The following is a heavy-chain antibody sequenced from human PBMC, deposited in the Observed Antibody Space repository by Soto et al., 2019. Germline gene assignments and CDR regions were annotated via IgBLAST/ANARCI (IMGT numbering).Heavy chain of an antibody. J-gene: IGHJ6*02. D-gene: IGHD3-22*01. Sequence: EVQLVESGGGLVKPGGSLRLSCSASGFTFSSYSMNWVRHAPGKGLEWVSSISSSSSYIYYVDSVKGRYTISRDNAKNSQYLQMNSLRAEDTAVYYCGRVGLYYYDSNENGRDVWVQGTTVTVSS. CDR1: GFTFSSYS. V-gene: IGHV3-21*01. CDR2: ISSSSSYI. CDR3: GRVGLYYYDSNENGRDV.